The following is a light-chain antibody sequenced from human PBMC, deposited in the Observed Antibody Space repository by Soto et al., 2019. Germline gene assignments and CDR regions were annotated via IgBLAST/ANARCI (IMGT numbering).Light chain of an antibody. J-gene: IGKJ3*01. Sequence: DILMTQSPSSLSAPVGDRVTITCRASQDINNFLAWFQQQRGKAPKSLIYASSSLQSGVPSKLSGSGSGTGFNFTISSLQPEGFASYYCQRCDNYPPFTFGLGTKLEI. CDR2: ASS. CDR3: QRCDNYPPFT. V-gene: IGKV1-16*02. CDR1: QDINNF.